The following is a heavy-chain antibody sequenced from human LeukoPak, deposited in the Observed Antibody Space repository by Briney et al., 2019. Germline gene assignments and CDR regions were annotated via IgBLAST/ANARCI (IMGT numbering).Heavy chain of an antibody. D-gene: IGHD3-9*01. Sequence: ASVKVSCKAPGYTFTSYGISWVRQAPGQGLEWMGWISAYNGNTNYAQKLQGRVTMTTDTSTSTAYMELRSLRSDDTAVYYCARLYYDILTGAFDIWGQGTMVTVSS. CDR1: GYTFTSYG. J-gene: IGHJ3*02. CDR2: ISAYNGNT. CDR3: ARLYYDILTGAFDI. V-gene: IGHV1-18*01.